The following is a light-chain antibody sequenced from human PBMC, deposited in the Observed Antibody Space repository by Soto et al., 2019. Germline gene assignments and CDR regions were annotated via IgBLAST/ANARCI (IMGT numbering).Light chain of an antibody. CDR2: GNN. V-gene: IGLV1-44*01. CDR3: AAWDDSLNEYV. CDR1: SSNIGRNS. Sequence: VLTQPPSLSGTPGQRVTITCSGSSSNIGRNSVNWYQHLPGTAPKLLTHGNNHRPSGVPDRFSGSKSGTSASLAISGLQPEDEADYCCAAWDDSLNEYVFGDGTKVTVL. J-gene: IGLJ1*01.